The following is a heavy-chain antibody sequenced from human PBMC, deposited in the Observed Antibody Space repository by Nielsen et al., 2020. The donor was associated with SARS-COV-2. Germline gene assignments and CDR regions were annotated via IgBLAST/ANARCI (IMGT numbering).Heavy chain of an antibody. CDR2: ISSSSSTI. D-gene: IGHD6-13*01. V-gene: IGHV3-48*04. Sequence: GESLKIFCAASGFTFSSYSMNWVRQAPGKGLEWVSYISSSSSTIYYAYSVKGRFTISRDNAKNSLYLQMNSLRAEDTAVYYCASSSSWYPLDYWGQGTLVTVSS. CDR1: GFTFSSYS. J-gene: IGHJ4*02. CDR3: ASSSSWYPLDY.